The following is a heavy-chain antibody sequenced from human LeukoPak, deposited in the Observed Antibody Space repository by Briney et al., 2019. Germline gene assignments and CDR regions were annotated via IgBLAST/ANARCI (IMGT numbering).Heavy chain of an antibody. CDR3: ARGLYYDFWSGYSFSNWFDP. V-gene: IGHV3-48*03. CDR1: GFTFSSYE. Sequence: GGSLRLSCAASGFTFSSYEMNWVRQAPGKGLEWVSYISSSGSTIYYADSVKGRFTISRDNAKNSLYLQMNSLRAEDTAVYYCARGLYYDFWSGYSFSNWFDPWGQGTLVTVSS. D-gene: IGHD3-3*01. J-gene: IGHJ5*02. CDR2: ISSSGSTI.